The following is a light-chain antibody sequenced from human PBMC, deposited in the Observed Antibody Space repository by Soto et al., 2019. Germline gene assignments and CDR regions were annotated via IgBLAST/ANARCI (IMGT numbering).Light chain of an antibody. CDR3: QQYDKWPRT. CDR1: QSVSTN. CDR2: FAS. J-gene: IGKJ1*01. V-gene: IGKV3-15*01. Sequence: EIVMAQSPATMSVSPVERDALSCRASQSVSTNLAWYQQKPGQPPRLLIYFASTRATAVPARFTAGVSGTEFTLTISSLQSDDWAVYYGQQYDKWPRTFGQGTKVDIK.